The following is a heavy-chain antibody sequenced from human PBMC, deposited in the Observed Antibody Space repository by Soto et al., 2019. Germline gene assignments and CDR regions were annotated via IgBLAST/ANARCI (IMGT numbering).Heavy chain of an antibody. CDR2: ISYDGSNK. Sequence: PGGSLRLSCAASGFTFSSYAMHWVRQAPGKGLEWVAVISYDGSNKYYADSVKGRFTISRDNSKNTLYLQMNSLRAEDTAVYYCARGSRQTGVDTAMVLIDYWGQGTLVTVSS. CDR1: GFTFSSYA. D-gene: IGHD5-18*01. V-gene: IGHV3-30-3*01. CDR3: ARGSRQTGVDTAMVLIDY. J-gene: IGHJ4*02.